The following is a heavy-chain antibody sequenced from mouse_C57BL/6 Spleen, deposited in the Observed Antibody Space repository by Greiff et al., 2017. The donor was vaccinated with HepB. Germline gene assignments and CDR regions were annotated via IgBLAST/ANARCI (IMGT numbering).Heavy chain of an antibody. Sequence: QVQLQQPGTELVKPGASVKLSCKASGYTFTSYWMHWVKQRPGQGLEWIGNINPSNGGTNYNEKFKSKATLTVDKSSSTAYMQLSSLTSEDSAVYYCARSEGPDYDVGVYYYAMDYWGQGTSVTVSS. CDR1: GYTFTSYW. D-gene: IGHD2-4*01. CDR2: INPSNGGT. V-gene: IGHV1-53*01. J-gene: IGHJ4*01. CDR3: ARSEGPDYDVGVYYYAMDY.